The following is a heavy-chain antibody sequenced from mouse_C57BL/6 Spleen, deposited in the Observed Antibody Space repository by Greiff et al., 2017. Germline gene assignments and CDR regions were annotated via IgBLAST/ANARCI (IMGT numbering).Heavy chain of an antibody. Sequence: QVQLQQPGAELVRPGTSVKLSCKASGYTFTSYWMHWVKQRPGQGLEWIGVIDPSDSYTTSNQKFKGKATLTVDTSSSTAYMQRSSLTSEDSAVYYCARRASTTVPYYFDYWGQGTTLTVSS. V-gene: IGHV1-59*01. CDR3: ARRASTTVPYYFDY. J-gene: IGHJ2*01. CDR1: GYTFTSYW. CDR2: IDPSDSYT. D-gene: IGHD1-1*01.